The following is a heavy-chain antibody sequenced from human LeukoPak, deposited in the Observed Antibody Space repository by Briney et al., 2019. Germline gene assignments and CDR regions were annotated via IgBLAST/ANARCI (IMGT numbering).Heavy chain of an antibody. CDR1: GFSLTRSGMC. CDR2: VDWADDK. Sequence: SGPTLVNPTQTLTLTCTFSGFSLTRSGMCVSWIRQPPGKALEWLARVDWADDKYYSTSLKTRLTISRDTSKNQVVLTMTDMDPVDTATYYCARSRTVVTVAFEYWGQGILVTVSS. V-gene: IGHV2-70*11. D-gene: IGHD4-23*01. CDR3: ARSRTVVTVAFEY. J-gene: IGHJ4*02.